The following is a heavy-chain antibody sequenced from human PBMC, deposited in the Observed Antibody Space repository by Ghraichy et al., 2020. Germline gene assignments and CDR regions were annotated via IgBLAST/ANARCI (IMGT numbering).Heavy chain of an antibody. V-gene: IGHV4-59*07. J-gene: IGHJ4*02. CDR1: GGSISSYY. D-gene: IGHD6-19*01. CDR3: ARGTPPRIAVNYYFDY. CDR2: IYYSGST. Sequence: SDTLSLTCTVSGGSISSYYWSWIRQPPGKGLEWIGYIYYSGSTNYNPSLKSRVTISVDTSKNQFSLKLSSVTAADTAVYYCARGTPPRIAVNYYFDYWGQGTLVTVSS.